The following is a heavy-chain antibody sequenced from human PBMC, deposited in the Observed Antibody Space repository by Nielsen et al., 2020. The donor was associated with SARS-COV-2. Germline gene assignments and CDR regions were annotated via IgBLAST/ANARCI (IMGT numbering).Heavy chain of an antibody. CDR2: ISSSSSTI. D-gene: IGHD3-22*01. CDR1: GFTFSSYS. V-gene: IGHV3-48*01. Sequence: GESLKISCAASGFTFSSYSMNWVRQAPGKGLEWVSYISSSSSTIYYADSVKGRFTISRDNSKNTLYLQMNSLRAEDTAVYYCAKPMYYYDSSPDYWGQGTLVTVSS. J-gene: IGHJ4*02. CDR3: AKPMYYYDSSPDY.